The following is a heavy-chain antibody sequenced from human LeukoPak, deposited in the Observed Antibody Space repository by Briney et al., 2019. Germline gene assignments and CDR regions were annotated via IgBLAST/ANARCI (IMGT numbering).Heavy chain of an antibody. V-gene: IGHV4-59*08. J-gene: IGHJ4*02. CDR2: IYYSGRT. Sequence: SETLSLTCTVSGGSISSYYWSWIRQPPGKGLEWIGYIYYSGRTKYNPSLKSRVTISVDTSKNQFSLKLSSVTAADTAVYYCARLEAYWGQGTLVTVSS. D-gene: IGHD3-3*01. CDR1: GGSISSYY. CDR3: ARLEAY.